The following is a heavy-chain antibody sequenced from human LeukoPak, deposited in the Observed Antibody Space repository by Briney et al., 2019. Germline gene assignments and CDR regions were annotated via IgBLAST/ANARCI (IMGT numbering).Heavy chain of an antibody. J-gene: IGHJ4*02. D-gene: IGHD2-15*01. V-gene: IGHV4-59*01. Sequence: PSETLSLTCTVSGGSISSYYWSWIRQPPGKGLEWIGYIYYSGSTNYNPSLKSRVTISVDTSKNQFSLTLSSVTAADTAVYYCARIVEVAATLDLNFYYWGQGTLVTVSS. CDR2: IYYSGST. CDR3: ARIVEVAATLDLNFYY. CDR1: GGSISSYY.